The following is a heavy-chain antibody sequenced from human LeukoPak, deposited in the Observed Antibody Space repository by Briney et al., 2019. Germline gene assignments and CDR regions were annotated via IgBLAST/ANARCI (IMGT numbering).Heavy chain of an antibody. D-gene: IGHD1-26*01. CDR2: IDKHGSGK. CDR1: GFTFSISW. CDR3: ARDAGWGYYDL. J-gene: IGHJ4*02. Sequence: QAGGSLRLSCVASGFTFSISWVTWVRQAPGKGLEWVANIDKHGSGKYYVDSVRGRFAISRDYASNSVFLQMDSLRAEDTSVYYCARDAGWGYYDLWGQGTPVTVSS. V-gene: IGHV3-7*01.